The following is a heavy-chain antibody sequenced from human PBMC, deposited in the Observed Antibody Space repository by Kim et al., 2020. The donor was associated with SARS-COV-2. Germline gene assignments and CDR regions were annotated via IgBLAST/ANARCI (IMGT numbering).Heavy chain of an antibody. V-gene: IGHV1-46*01. Sequence: ASVKVSCKASGYTFTSYYMHWVRQAPGQGLEWMGITNPSGGSTSYAQKFQGRVTMTRDTSTSTVYMELSSLRSEDTAVYYCARGGCTSCRRYYYYYGMDVWGQGTTVTVSS. CDR2: TNPSGGST. D-gene: IGHD2-2*01. CDR1: GYTFTSYY. CDR3: ARGGCTSCRRYYYYYGMDV. J-gene: IGHJ6*02.